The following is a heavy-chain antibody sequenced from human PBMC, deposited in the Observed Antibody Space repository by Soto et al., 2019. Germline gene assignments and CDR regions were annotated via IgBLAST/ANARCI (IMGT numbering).Heavy chain of an antibody. CDR3: VREPYCFTATCYAEVGWSDP. CDR2: ISPHNGNT. Sequence: QVQLVQSGAEVKKPGASVKVSCKASGYTFISHGISWVRQAPGQGLEWMGWISPHNGNTNYAQKFQGRVAVTTDRSTSTAYMELRSLRSDDTAIYYCVREPYCFTATCYAEVGWSDPWGQGTLVSVSS. J-gene: IGHJ5*02. D-gene: IGHD2-2*01. CDR1: GYTFISHG. V-gene: IGHV1-18*01.